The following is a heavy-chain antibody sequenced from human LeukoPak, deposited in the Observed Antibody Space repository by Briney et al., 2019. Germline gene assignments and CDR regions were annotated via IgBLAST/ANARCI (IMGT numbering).Heavy chain of an antibody. D-gene: IGHD3-9*01. CDR3: ARLSGYYDILTGYAYYYYGMDV. CDR1: GFTFSSYS. CDR2: ISSSSSYI. V-gene: IGHV3-21*01. J-gene: IGHJ6*02. Sequence: GGSLRLSCAASGFTFSSYSMNWVRQAPGKGLEWVSSISSSSSYIYYADSVKGRFTISRDNAKNSLYLQMNSLRAEDTAVYYCARLSGYYDILTGYAYYYYGMDVWGQGTTVTVSS.